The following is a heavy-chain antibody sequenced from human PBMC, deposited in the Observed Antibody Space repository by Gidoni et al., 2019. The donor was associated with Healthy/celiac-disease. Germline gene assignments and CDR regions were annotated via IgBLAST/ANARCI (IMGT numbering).Heavy chain of an antibody. V-gene: IGHV4-59*01. CDR3: ARGQQLAPFDY. CDR2: IYYSGST. J-gene: IGHJ4*02. CDR1: GGSISSYY. Sequence: QVQLQESGPGLVKPSETLSLTCPVSGGSISSYYWSWIRQPPGKGLEWIGYIYYSGSTKYNPSLKSRVTISVDTSKNQFSLKLSSVTAADTAVYYCARGQQLAPFDYWGQGTLVTVSS. D-gene: IGHD6-13*01.